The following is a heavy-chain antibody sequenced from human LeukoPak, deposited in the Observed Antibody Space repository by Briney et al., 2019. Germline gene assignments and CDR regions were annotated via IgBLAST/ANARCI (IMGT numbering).Heavy chain of an antibody. J-gene: IGHJ4*02. CDR3: ARAGNYYAPTQVLIDY. CDR2: ISAYNGNT. Sequence: ASVKVSCKASGYTFTSYGISWVRQAPGQGLEWMGWISAYNGNTNYAQKLQGRVTMTTDTSTSTAYMELRSLRSDDTAVYYCARAGNYYAPTQVLIDYWGQGTLVTVSS. V-gene: IGHV1-18*01. D-gene: IGHD3-10*01. CDR1: GYTFTSYG.